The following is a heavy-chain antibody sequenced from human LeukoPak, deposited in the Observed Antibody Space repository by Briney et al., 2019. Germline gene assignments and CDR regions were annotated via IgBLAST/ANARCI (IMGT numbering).Heavy chain of an antibody. CDR2: ISYDGSNK. V-gene: IGHV3-30-3*01. CDR1: GFTFSSYA. J-gene: IGHJ4*02. CDR3: ASGTRARGIAVAVSTLYY. Sequence: GGSLRLSCAAFGFTFSSYAMHWVRQAPGKGLEWVAVISYDGSNKYYADSVKGRFTISRDNSKNTLYLQMNSLRAEDTAVYYCASGTRARGIAVAVSTLYYWGQGTLVTVSS. D-gene: IGHD6-19*01.